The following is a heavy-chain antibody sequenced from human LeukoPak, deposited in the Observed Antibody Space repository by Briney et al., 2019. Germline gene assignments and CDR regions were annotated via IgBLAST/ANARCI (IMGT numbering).Heavy chain of an antibody. Sequence: GGSLRLSCAASGFTVSSNYMSWVRQAPGKGLEWVSVIYSGGSTYYADSVKGRLTISRDNSKNTLYLQMNSLRAEDTAVYYCAKGGSGYYAYYFDYWGQGTLVTVSS. J-gene: IGHJ4*02. D-gene: IGHD3-22*01. CDR2: IYSGGST. CDR3: AKGGSGYYAYYFDY. V-gene: IGHV3-53*01. CDR1: GFTVSSNY.